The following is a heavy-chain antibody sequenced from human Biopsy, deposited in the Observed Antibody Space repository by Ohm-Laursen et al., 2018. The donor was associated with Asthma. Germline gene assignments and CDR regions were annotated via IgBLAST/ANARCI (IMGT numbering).Heavy chain of an antibody. CDR3: ARIPRRSGSYFVDY. Sequence: SDTLSLTCTVSGDSITSGGCCWSWIRQHPGKGLEWIGYIHHSGTSYFNPSLKSRVSFSRDTPKNQFSLRLSSVTAADTAMYYCARIPRRSGSYFVDYWGQGTLVTVSS. CDR2: IHHSGTS. D-gene: IGHD3-22*01. J-gene: IGHJ4*02. CDR1: GDSITSGGCC. V-gene: IGHV4-31*02.